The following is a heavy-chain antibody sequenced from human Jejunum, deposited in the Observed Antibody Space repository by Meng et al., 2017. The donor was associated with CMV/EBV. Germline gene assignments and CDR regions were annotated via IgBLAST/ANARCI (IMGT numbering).Heavy chain of an antibody. J-gene: IGHJ4*02. CDR2: IYYSGIT. CDR1: GGSISSSNYH. Sequence: LQLQESGPGLVKPSETLSLTCTVSGGSISSSNYHWGWIRQPPGKGLEWIGSIYYSGITYYNPSLKSRVTISVDTSKNQFSLKLSSVTAADTAVYYCARDRTTTGVNYFDYWGQGTLVTVSS. CDR3: ARDRTTTGVNYFDY. V-gene: IGHV4-39*07. D-gene: IGHD4-23*01.